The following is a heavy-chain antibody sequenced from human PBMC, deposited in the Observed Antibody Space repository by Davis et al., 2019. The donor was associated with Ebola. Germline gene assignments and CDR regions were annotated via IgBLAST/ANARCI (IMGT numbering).Heavy chain of an antibody. J-gene: IGHJ6*03. Sequence: ASVKVSCKASGYTFSGYYMHWVRQAPGQGLEWMGWINPNSGGTNYAQKFQGRVTMTRDTSISTAYMELSRLRSDDTAVYYCASTIFGVVIAGNYYYMDVWGKGTTVTVSS. CDR2: INPNSGGT. V-gene: IGHV1-2*02. CDR1: GYTFSGYY. CDR3: ASTIFGVVIAGNYYYMDV. D-gene: IGHD3-3*01.